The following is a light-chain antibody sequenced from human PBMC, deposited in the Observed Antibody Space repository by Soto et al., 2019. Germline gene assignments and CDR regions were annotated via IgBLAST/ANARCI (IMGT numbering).Light chain of an antibody. V-gene: IGLV2-14*01. Sequence: QSALTQPASVSGSPGQSITISCTGTSSDVGGYNYVSWYQQHPGKAPKLMIYDVSNRPSGVSNRFSGSKSGNTASLTISGLQAEEEADYYCSSYTSSSTPVVFGGGTKLTDL. J-gene: IGLJ2*01. CDR1: SSDVGGYNY. CDR3: SSYTSSSTPVV. CDR2: DVS.